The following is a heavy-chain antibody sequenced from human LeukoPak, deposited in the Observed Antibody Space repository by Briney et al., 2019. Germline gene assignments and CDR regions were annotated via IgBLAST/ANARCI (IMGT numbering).Heavy chain of an antibody. V-gene: IGHV1-69*13. Sequence: SVKVSCKASGGTFSSYAISWVRQAPGQGLEWMGGIIPIFGTANYAQKFQGRATITADESTSTAYMELSSLRSEDTAVYYCASGGVVIQSSSYFDYWGQGTLVTVSS. CDR3: ASGGVVIQSSSYFDY. D-gene: IGHD3-3*01. J-gene: IGHJ4*02. CDR1: GGTFSSYA. CDR2: IIPIFGTA.